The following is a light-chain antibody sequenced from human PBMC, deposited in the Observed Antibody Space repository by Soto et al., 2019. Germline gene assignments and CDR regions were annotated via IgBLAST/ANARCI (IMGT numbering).Light chain of an antibody. J-gene: IGLJ2*01. Sequence: QSALTQPASVSGSPGQSITISCTGTSNDAGGYKYVSWYQQYPGKAPKLMIYEVSNRPSGVSDRFSGSKSGNTASLTISGLQAEDEADYYCSSYTSISTVIFGGGTKLPS. CDR2: EVS. CDR3: SSYTSISTVI. CDR1: SNDAGGYKY. V-gene: IGLV2-14*01.